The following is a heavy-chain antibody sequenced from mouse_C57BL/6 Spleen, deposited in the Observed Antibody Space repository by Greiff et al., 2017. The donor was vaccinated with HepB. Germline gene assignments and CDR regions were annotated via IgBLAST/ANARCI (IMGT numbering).Heavy chain of an antibody. Sequence: VQLKESGGGLVQPGGSMKLSCVASGFTFSNYWMNWVRQSPEKGLEWVAQIRLKSDNYATHYAESVKGRFTISRDDSKSSVYLQMNNLRAEDTGIYYCPKTTVGATEFFSYWYFDVWGTGTTVTVSS. D-gene: IGHD1-1*01. V-gene: IGHV6-3*01. CDR3: PKTTVGATEFFSYWYFDV. CDR1: GFTFSNYW. CDR2: IRLKSDNYAT. J-gene: IGHJ1*03.